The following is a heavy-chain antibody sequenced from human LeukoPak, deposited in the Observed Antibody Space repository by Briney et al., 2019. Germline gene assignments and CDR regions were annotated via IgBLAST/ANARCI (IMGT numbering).Heavy chain of an antibody. D-gene: IGHD6-19*01. CDR3: AKGEKKWLARQPNY. CDR1: GFTFSNYV. CDR2: IGWNSGSI. Sequence: GGSLRLSCAASGFTFSNYVMSWVRQAPGKGLEWVSGIGWNSGSIGYADSVKGRFTISRDNANNSLFLQMNSLRAEDTALYYCAKGEKKWLARQPNYWGQGTLVTVSS. J-gene: IGHJ4*02. V-gene: IGHV3-9*01.